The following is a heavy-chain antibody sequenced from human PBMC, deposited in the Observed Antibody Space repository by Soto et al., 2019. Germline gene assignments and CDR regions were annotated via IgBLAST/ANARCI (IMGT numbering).Heavy chain of an antibody. CDR2: IIPIFGTA. Sequence: SVKVSCKASGGTFSSYAISWVRQAPGQGLEWMGGIIPIFGTANYAQKFQGRVTITADESTSTAYMELSSLRSEDTAVYYCARDWYCSSTSCSGHRYFDYWGQGTLVTVSS. J-gene: IGHJ4*02. CDR1: GGTFSSYA. CDR3: ARDWYCSSTSCSGHRYFDY. V-gene: IGHV1-69*13. D-gene: IGHD2-2*01.